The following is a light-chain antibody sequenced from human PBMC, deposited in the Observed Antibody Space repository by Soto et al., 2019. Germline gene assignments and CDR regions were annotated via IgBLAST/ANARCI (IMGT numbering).Light chain of an antibody. CDR2: DAS. V-gene: IGKV3-11*01. Sequence: EIVLTQSPATLSLSPGERATLSCRASQSVGIYLGWYQQRPGQAPRLLIYDASKRAAGIPARFSGSGSGTDFTLTIKSLEPEDFAVYYCQHRSTWPRAFGQGTRLEIK. J-gene: IGKJ5*01. CDR1: QSVGIY. CDR3: QHRSTWPRA.